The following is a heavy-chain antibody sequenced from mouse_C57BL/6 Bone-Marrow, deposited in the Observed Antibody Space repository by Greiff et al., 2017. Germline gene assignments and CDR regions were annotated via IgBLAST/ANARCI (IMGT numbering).Heavy chain of an antibody. CDR2: ISNGGGST. CDR1: GFTFSDYY. J-gene: IGHJ4*01. Sequence: DVKLVESGGGLVQPGGSLKLSCAASGFTFSDYYMYWVRQTPEKRLEWVAYISNGGGSTYYPDTVKGRFTISRDNAKNTLYRQMSRLKSEDTAMYYCARHSGHYYAMDYWGQGTSVTVSS. CDR3: ARHSGHYYAMDY. V-gene: IGHV5-12*01. D-gene: IGHD1-3*01.